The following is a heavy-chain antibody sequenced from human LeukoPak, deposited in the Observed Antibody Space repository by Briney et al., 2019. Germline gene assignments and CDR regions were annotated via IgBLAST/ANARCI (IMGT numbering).Heavy chain of an antibody. Sequence: GASVKVSCKASGYTFTSYGISWVRQAPGQGLEWMGWISAYNGNTNYAQKLQGRVTMTTDISTSTAYMELRSLRSDDTAVYYCARDHRGAWGVTTSGYWGQGTLVTVSS. D-gene: IGHD4-17*01. J-gene: IGHJ4*02. CDR3: ARDHRGAWGVTTSGY. CDR2: ISAYNGNT. V-gene: IGHV1-18*01. CDR1: GYTFTSYG.